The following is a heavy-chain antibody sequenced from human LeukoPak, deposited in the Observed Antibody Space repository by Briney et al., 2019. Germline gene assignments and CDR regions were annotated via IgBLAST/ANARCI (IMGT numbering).Heavy chain of an antibody. CDR3: ARGPFRDSSSWYYFDY. CDR2: VLYIGST. J-gene: IGHJ4*02. CDR1: GDSITSYF. V-gene: IGHV4-59*01. Sequence: SETLSLTCTVSGDSITSYFWSWIRQPPGKGLEWIGYVLYIGSTNYNPSLKSRVTLSVDTSKNQFSLNLRSVTAADTAVYYCARGPFRDSSSWYYFDYWGQGTLVTVSS. D-gene: IGHD6-13*01.